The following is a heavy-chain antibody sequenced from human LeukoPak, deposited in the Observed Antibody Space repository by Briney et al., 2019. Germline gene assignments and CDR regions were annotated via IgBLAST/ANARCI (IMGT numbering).Heavy chain of an antibody. Sequence: ASVKVSCKASGYTFTSYDINWVRQATGQGLEWMGWMNPNSGNTGYAQKFQGRVTITTDESTSTAYMELSSLRSEDTAVYYCARGRYGWLPFDYWGQGTLVTVSS. CDR3: ARGRYGWLPFDY. D-gene: IGHD3-16*01. CDR1: GYTFTSYD. V-gene: IGHV1-8*03. J-gene: IGHJ4*02. CDR2: MNPNSGNT.